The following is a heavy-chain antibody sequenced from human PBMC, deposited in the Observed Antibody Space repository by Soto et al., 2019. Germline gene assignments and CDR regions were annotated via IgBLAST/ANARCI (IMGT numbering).Heavy chain of an antibody. CDR1: GGSIRNGNYY. V-gene: IGHV4-31*03. D-gene: IGHD1-1*01. J-gene: IGHJ5*02. Sequence: QVQLQESGTGLVKASQTLSLTCTVSGGSIRNGNYYWSWIRQLPGKGLEWIGNIYYIGTTSYNPYIKSRVIISIDTSKNQFSLELTSVLAADTAVYYCAKNETTRPWFDPWGQGTLVTVSS. CDR2: IYYIGTT. CDR3: AKNETTRPWFDP.